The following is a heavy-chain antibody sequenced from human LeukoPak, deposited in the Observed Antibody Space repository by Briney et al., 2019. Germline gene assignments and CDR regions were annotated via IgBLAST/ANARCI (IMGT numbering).Heavy chain of an antibody. CDR2: INPSGGST. CDR3: ARDHRGRAYRGGDCHSLAFDI. Sequence: ASVKVSCKASGYTFTSYYMHWVRQAPGQGLEWMGIINPSGGSTSYAQKFQGRVTMTRDTSTSTVYMELSSLRSEDTAVYYCARDHRGRAYRGGDCHSLAFDIWGQGTMVTVSS. D-gene: IGHD2-21*02. V-gene: IGHV1-46*01. CDR1: GYTFTSYY. J-gene: IGHJ3*02.